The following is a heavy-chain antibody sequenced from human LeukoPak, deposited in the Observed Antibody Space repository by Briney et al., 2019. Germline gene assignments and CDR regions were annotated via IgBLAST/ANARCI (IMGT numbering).Heavy chain of an antibody. CDR1: GITLSNYG. D-gene: IGHD3-10*01. CDR2: ISERGGST. J-gene: IGHJ4*02. V-gene: IGHV3-23*01. Sequence: GGSLRLSCVVSGITLSNYGMSWVRQAPGKGLEWVSGISERGGSTNYADSVEGRFIISRDTSKNTVYLQMNSLRVEDTAVYFCAKRGIVIRAVIIIGFHKEAYYFDYWGQGILVTVSS. CDR3: AKRGIVIRAVIIIGFHKEAYYFDY.